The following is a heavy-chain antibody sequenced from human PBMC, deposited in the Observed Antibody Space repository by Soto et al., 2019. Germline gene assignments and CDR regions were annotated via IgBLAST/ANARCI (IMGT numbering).Heavy chain of an antibody. CDR2: IFDTGST. D-gene: IGHD4-17*01. Sequence: QVQLQESGPGLVQPSETLSLTCSVSGGSINSASYHWSWLRQHPGKGLEFIGYIFDTGSTYYNPSLETRLTISVDTSKNHVSLRLNAVTAADTAVYYCARLDYGDSAFDSWGRGILVTVSS. CDR3: ARLDYGDSAFDS. J-gene: IGHJ4*02. CDR1: GGSINSASYH. V-gene: IGHV4-31*03.